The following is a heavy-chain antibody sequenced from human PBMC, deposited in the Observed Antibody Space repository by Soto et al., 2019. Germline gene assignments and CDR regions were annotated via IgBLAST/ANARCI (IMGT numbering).Heavy chain of an antibody. CDR2: ISYDGSNK. V-gene: IGHV3-30-3*01. D-gene: IGHD3-16*02. CDR1: GFTFSSYA. J-gene: IGHJ4*02. CDR3: ARDGGFGGVIVLYYFDY. Sequence: QVQLVESGGGVVQPGRSLRLSCAASGFTFSSYAMHWVRQAPGKGLEWVAVISYDGSNKYYADSVKGRFTISRDNSKNTLYLQMNSLRAEDTAVYYCARDGGFGGVIVLYYFDYWGQGTLVTVSS.